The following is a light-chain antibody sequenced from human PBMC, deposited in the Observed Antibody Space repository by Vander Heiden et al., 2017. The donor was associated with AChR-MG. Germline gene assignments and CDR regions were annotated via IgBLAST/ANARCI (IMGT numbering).Light chain of an antibody. Sequence: EIVMTQSPAALSVSPGERATLSCRVSQSVSSNLAWYQQTPGQAPRLLIYGASTRATGIPARFSGSGSGTEFTLTISSLQSEDFAVYYCQQYNNWPYTFGQGTKLEIK. J-gene: IGKJ2*01. CDR3: QQYNNWPYT. V-gene: IGKV3D-15*01. CDR1: QSVSSN. CDR2: GAS.